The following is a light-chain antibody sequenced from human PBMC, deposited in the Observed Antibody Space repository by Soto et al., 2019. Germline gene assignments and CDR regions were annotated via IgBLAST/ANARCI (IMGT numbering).Light chain of an antibody. V-gene: IGKV3-20*01. J-gene: IGKJ2*01. Sequence: ESVLTQSPGTLSVSAGERATLSCRASQSVSSNYLAWYQQKPGQAPRLLIYAASSRAAGVPDRFSGSGSGTEFTLTISGLEPEDFAVYYCQHYDNLPLFTFGQGTRLEI. CDR1: QSVSSNY. CDR3: QHYDNLPLFT. CDR2: AAS.